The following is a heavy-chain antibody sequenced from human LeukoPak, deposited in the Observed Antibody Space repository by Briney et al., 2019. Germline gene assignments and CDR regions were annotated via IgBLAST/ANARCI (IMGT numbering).Heavy chain of an antibody. V-gene: IGHV3-21*01. CDR2: ISSSSSYI. CDR3: ARDPTTAMVTY. J-gene: IGHJ4*02. CDR1: GFTFSSYS. D-gene: IGHD5-18*01. Sequence: GGPLRLSCAASGFTFSSYSMNWVRQAPGKGLEWVSSISSSSSYIYYADSVKGRFTISRDNAKNSLYLQMNSLGAEDTAVYYCARDPTTAMVTYWGQGTLVTVSS.